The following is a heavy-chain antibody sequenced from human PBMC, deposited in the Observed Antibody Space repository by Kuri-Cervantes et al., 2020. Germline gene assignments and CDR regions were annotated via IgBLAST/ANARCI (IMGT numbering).Heavy chain of an antibody. V-gene: IGHV1-8*01. J-gene: IGHJ6*02. D-gene: IGHD3-3*01. CDR3: AKDTSFLGTRSMDV. Sequence: ASVKVSCKASGYTFTSYDINWVRQATGQGLEWMGWMNPNSGNTGYAQKFQGRVTMTRNTSISTAYMELSSLRSEDTALYYCAKDTSFLGTRSMDVWGQGTTVTVSS. CDR1: GYTFTSYD. CDR2: MNPNSGNT.